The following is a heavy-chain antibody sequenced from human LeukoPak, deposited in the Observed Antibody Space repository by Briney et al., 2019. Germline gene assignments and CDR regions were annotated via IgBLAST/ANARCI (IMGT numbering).Heavy chain of an antibody. D-gene: IGHD2/OR15-2a*01. CDR2: FGISGII. J-gene: IGHJ4*02. V-gene: IGHV3-48*01. CDR1: GFSVHTYD. CDR3: AGYGFYPY. Sequence: GGSLRLSCAASGFSVHTYDVHWVRQAPGEGPEWIAYFGISGIIYYADSVRGRFTISRDSAKNSLFLQMNSLRVDDTAIYYCAGYGFYPYWGQGTPVIVSS.